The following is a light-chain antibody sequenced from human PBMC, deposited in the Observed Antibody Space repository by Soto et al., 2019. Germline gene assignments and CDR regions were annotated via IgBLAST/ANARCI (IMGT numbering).Light chain of an antibody. CDR2: DAS. V-gene: IGKV3-11*01. J-gene: IGKJ5*01. Sequence: EIVMTQSPAILSASPGERATLSCRASQSVSSNLAWYQQRPGQAPRLLIFDASNRPTGIPPRFSGSGSATDFTPTISSLEPEDFAVYYCQHRSIWPVSFGQGTRLEIK. CDR3: QHRSIWPVS. CDR1: QSVSSN.